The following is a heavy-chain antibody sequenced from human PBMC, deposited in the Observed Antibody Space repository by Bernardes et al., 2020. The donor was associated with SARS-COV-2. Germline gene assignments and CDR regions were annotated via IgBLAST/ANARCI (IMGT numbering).Heavy chain of an antibody. Sequence: GGSLRLFCAASGFTFSSSWMHWVRQAPGKGLVWVSRINTDGSSTNYADSVKGRFTISRDNAKNTLYLQMNSLRAEDTAVYYCARDLGYCTNGVCSPWGQGTLVTVSS. J-gene: IGHJ5*02. CDR1: GFTFSSSW. D-gene: IGHD2-8*01. V-gene: IGHV3-74*01. CDR3: ARDLGYCTNGVCSP. CDR2: INTDGSST.